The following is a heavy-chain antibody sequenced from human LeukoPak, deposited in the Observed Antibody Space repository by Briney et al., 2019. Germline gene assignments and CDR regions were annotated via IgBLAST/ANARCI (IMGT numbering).Heavy chain of an antibody. CDR1: GGSISSGDYY. V-gene: IGHV4-30-4*01. D-gene: IGHD3-22*01. J-gene: IGHJ5*02. CDR3: GRTYYYDSRIDP. Sequence: PSETLSLTCTVSGGSISSGDYYWSWIRQPPGKGLEWIAYMYYSGSTYYNPSLKSRVTMSADTSKNQLSLKLSSVTAAATVVYYCGRTYYYDSRIDPWGQGILVTVSS. CDR2: MYYSGST.